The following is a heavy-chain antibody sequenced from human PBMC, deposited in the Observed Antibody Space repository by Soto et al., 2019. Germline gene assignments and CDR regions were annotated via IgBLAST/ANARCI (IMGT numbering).Heavy chain of an antibody. CDR1: GGTFSSYA. CDR2: IIPIFGTA. V-gene: IGHV1-69*01. Sequence: QVQLVQSGAEVKKPGSSVKVSCKASGGTFSSYAISWVRQAPGQGLEWMGGIIPIFGTANYAQKFQGRVTITADESTSTAYMELSSLRSEDTAVYYCASSSGSYQTYYYYYGMDVWGQGTTVTVSS. D-gene: IGHD1-26*01. CDR3: ASSSGSYQTYYYYYGMDV. J-gene: IGHJ6*02.